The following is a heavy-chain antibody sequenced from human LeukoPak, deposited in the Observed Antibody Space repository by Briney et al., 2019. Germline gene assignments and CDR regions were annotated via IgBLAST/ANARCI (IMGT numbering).Heavy chain of an antibody. J-gene: IGHJ6*03. D-gene: IGHD1-26*01. CDR2: ISSSSRYI. CDR3: ARDREEDYYMDV. V-gene: IGHV3-21*01. Sequence: GGSLRLSCAASGFTFNRYSMNWVRQAPGKGLEWVSSISSSSRYIYYADSVKGRFTISRDNAKNSLYLQMNSLRAEDTAVYYCARDREEDYYMDVWGKGTTVTVSS. CDR1: GFTFNRYS.